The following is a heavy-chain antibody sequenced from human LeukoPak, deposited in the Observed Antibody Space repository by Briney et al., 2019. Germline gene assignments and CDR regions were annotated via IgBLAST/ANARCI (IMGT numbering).Heavy chain of an antibody. J-gene: IGHJ6*03. CDR2: INPNSGGT. CDR3: ARDPYYDFWSGHGVNPQYYMDV. CDR1: GYTFTGYY. V-gene: IGHV1-2*06. Sequence: VASVKVSCKASGYTFTGYYMHWVRQAPGQGLEWMGRINPNSGGTNYAQQFQGRVTMTRDTSISTAYMELSRLRSDDTAVYYCARDPYYDFWSGHGVNPQYYMDVWGKGTTVTVSS. D-gene: IGHD3-3*01.